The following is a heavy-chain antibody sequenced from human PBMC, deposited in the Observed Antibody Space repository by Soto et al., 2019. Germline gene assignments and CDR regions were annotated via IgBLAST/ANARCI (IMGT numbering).Heavy chain of an antibody. CDR3: ARVRGGGWEFDY. CDR1: GFTFSDHH. D-gene: IGHD2-15*01. Sequence: EVQLVESGGGLVQPGGSLRLSCAASGFTFSDHHMDWVRQAPGKGLEWVGRTRNRANSYTTEYAASGKGRFTISRDDSNNSLYLQMNSLKTEDTAVYYCARVRGGGWEFDYWGQGTLVTVSS. V-gene: IGHV3-72*01. J-gene: IGHJ4*02. CDR2: TRNRANSYTT.